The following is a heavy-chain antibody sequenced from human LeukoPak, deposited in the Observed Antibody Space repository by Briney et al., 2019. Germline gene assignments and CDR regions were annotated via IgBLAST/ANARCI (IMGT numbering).Heavy chain of an antibody. V-gene: IGHV3-23*01. CDR3: ARGPRGYSYGGSDYFDY. CDR1: GFTFSSYA. D-gene: IGHD5-18*01. Sequence: GGSLRLSCAASGFTFSSYAMSWVRQAPGKGLEWVSAISGSGGSTYYADSVKGRFTISRDNSKNTLYLQMNSLRAEDTAVYYCARGPRGYSYGGSDYFDYWGQGTLVTVSS. J-gene: IGHJ4*02. CDR2: ISGSGGST.